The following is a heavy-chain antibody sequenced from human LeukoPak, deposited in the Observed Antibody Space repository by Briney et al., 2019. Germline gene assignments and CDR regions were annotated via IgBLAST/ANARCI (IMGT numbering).Heavy chain of an antibody. CDR1: GGSIISSY. V-gene: IGHV4-59*03. CDR2: MYNSGRTT. Sequence: PSETLSLTCTVSGGSIISSYWTWIRQPPGKGLEWIGYMYNSGRTTNYNPSLKSRATISIDTSKNQFSLNLESVAAADTAIYYCAKIPGDRPDDWGQGTLVTVS. J-gene: IGHJ4*02. CDR3: AKIPGDRPDD. D-gene: IGHD7-27*01.